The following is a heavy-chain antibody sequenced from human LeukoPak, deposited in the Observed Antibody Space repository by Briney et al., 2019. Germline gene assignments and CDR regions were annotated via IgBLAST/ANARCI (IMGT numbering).Heavy chain of an antibody. Sequence: SETLSLTCTVSGASIITTNYYWGWIRQPPGKGLEWIRSISYSGNAYYNPSLRSRLSISMDASKNQFSLKVRSVTAADTAVYYCARNLGQTWGTVTTDLWYFDHWGQGTLVPVSS. CDR1: GASIITTNYY. CDR2: ISYSGNA. V-gene: IGHV4-39*01. CDR3: ARNLGQTWGTVTTDLWYFDH. D-gene: IGHD4-11*01. J-gene: IGHJ4*02.